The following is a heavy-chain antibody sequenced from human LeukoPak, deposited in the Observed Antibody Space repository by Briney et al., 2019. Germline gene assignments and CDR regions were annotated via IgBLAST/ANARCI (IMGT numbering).Heavy chain of an antibody. CDR1: GFTFSSYA. D-gene: IGHD1-20*01. CDR2: ISGSGGST. Sequence: GGSLRLSCAASGFTFSSYAMSWVRQAPGKGLEWVSGISGSGGSTYYADSVKGRFTISRDNSKNTLYLQMNSLRAEDTAVYYCAKNNGESFRLYVFDIRGQGTMVTVSS. J-gene: IGHJ3*02. CDR3: AKNNGESFRLYVFDI. V-gene: IGHV3-23*01.